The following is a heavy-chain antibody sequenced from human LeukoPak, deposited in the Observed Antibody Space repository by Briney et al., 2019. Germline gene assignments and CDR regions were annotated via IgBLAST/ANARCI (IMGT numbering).Heavy chain of an antibody. CDR2: IKQDGSEK. CDR3: TRDRGSGL. J-gene: IGHJ3*01. CDR1: GFTFSSHW. V-gene: IGHV3-7*01. Sequence: GGSLRLSCAASGFTFSSHWMTWVRQAPGKGLEWVANIKQDGSEKYYVDSVKGRFTISRDNAKNSLYLQMNSQRDEDTAVYYCTRDRGSGLWGQGTMVTVSS. D-gene: IGHD2-15*01.